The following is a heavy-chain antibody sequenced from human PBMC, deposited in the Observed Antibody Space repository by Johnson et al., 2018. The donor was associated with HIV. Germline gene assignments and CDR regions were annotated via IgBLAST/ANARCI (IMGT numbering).Heavy chain of an antibody. V-gene: IGHV3-49*04. J-gene: IGHJ3*02. Sequence: VQLVESGGGLVQPGRSLRLSCTASGFTFGDYAMSWVRQAPGKGLEWVGFIRSKAYGGTTEYAASVKGRFIISRDDSKNSLYLQMNSLKTEDAAVYYCARCYYDSGGDADAFDIWGQGTMVTVSS. D-gene: IGHD3-22*01. CDR2: IRSKAYGGTT. CDR3: ARCYYDSGGDADAFDI. CDR1: GFTFGDYA.